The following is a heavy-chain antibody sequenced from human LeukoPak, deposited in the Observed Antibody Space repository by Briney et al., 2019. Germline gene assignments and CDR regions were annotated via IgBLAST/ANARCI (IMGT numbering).Heavy chain of an antibody. Sequence: GTSLRLSCAASGFTFSSYAMHWVRQAPGKGLEWVAVMSYDGSIIYYADSVKGRFTISRDNAKNAVYLQMNSLRVEDTAVYYCARGALYQYYLDYWGWGQGTLVTVSS. CDR1: GFTFSSYA. D-gene: IGHD4-17*01. CDR2: MSYDGSII. V-gene: IGHV3-30-3*01. J-gene: IGHJ4*02. CDR3: ARGALYQYYLDYWG.